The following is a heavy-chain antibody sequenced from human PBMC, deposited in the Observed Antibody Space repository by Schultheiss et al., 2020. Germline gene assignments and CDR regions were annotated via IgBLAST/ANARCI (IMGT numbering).Heavy chain of an antibody. CDR3: ASHPPGGVVTPWDAFDI. J-gene: IGHJ3*02. CDR1: GGTFSSYA. Sequence: SVKVSCKASGGTFSSYAISWVRQAPGQGLEWMGGIIPIFGTANYAQKFQGRVTMTTDTSTSTAYMELRSLRSDDTAVYYCASHPPGGVVTPWDAFDIWGQGTMVTISS. D-gene: IGHD2-15*01. V-gene: IGHV1-69*05. CDR2: IIPIFGTA.